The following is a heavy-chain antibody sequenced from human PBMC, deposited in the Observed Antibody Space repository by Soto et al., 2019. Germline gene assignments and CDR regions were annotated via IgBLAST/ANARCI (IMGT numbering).Heavy chain of an antibody. CDR1: GGSISSGGCY. CDR2: IYYSGST. J-gene: IGHJ6*03. CDR3: AREDYYYYYMDV. V-gene: IGHV4-61*08. Sequence: SETLSLTCTVSGGSISSGGCYWSWIRQPPGKGLEWIGYIYYSGSTNYNPSLKSRVTISVDTSKNQFSLKLSSVTAADTAVYYCAREDYYYYYMDVWGKGTTVTVSS.